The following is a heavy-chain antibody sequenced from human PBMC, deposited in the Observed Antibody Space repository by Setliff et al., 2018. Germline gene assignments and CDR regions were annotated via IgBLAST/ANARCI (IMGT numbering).Heavy chain of an antibody. J-gene: IGHJ6*03. V-gene: IGHV1-69*05. Sequence: GASVKVSCKASGGTFSTYAVSWVRQAPGQGLEWMGGIISMFGTTNYAQKFQGRVTITTDKSTSTAYMELSSLRSEDTAIYYCARGDFYYYFYMDVWGKGTTVTGSS. CDR2: IISMFGTT. CDR3: ARGDFYYYFYMDV. CDR1: GGTFSTYA.